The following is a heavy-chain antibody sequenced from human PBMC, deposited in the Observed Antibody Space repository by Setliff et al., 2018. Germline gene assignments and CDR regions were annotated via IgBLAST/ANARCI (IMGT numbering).Heavy chain of an antibody. Sequence: ASVKVSCKASGYTFTSYDINWVRQATGQGLEWMGWMNPNSGNAGYAQKFQGRVTMTRNTSISTAYMELSSLRSEDTAVYYCARGDFDSYFPLNAFDIWGQGTMVTVSS. CDR2: MNPNSGNA. J-gene: IGHJ3*02. CDR1: GYTFTSYD. V-gene: IGHV1-8*01. CDR3: ARGDFDSYFPLNAFDI. D-gene: IGHD2-21*01.